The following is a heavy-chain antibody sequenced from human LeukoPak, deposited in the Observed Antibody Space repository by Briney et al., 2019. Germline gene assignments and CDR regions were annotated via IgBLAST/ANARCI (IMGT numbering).Heavy chain of an antibody. Sequence: SETLSLTCAAYGGSFSGYYWSWIRQPPGKGLEWIGEINHSGSTNYNPSLKSRVTISVDTSKNQFSLKLSSVTAADTAVYYCARGLAAAGNYGMDVWGKGTTVTVSS. CDR2: INHSGST. D-gene: IGHD6-13*01. CDR3: ARGLAAAGNYGMDV. V-gene: IGHV4-34*01. CDR1: GGSFSGYY. J-gene: IGHJ6*04.